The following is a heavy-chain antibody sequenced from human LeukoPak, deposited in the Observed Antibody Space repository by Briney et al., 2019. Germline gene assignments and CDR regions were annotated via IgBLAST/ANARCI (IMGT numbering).Heavy chain of an antibody. J-gene: IGHJ4*02. CDR3: ARGRLRFAFLAY. D-gene: IGHD3-16*01. Sequence: VASVKVSCKASGYTFTSYDINWVRQATGQGLERMGWMNPKSGNTGYAQKFQGRVTMTRNTSISTAYMELSSLRSEDTAVYYCARGRLRFAFLAYWGQGTLVTVSS. CDR1: GYTFTSYD. CDR2: MNPKSGNT. V-gene: IGHV1-8*01.